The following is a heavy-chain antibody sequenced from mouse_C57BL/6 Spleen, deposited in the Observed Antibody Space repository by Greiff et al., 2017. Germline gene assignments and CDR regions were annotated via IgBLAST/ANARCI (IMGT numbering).Heavy chain of an antibody. CDR2: IRNKANGYTT. CDR3: AISLFYYYGSFFDY. J-gene: IGHJ2*01. D-gene: IGHD1-1*01. Sequence: EVNVVESGGGLVQPGGSLSLSCAASGFTFTDYYMSWVRQPPGKALEWLGFIRNKANGYTTEYSASVKGRFTISRDNSQSILDLQMNALRAEDSATYYCAISLFYYYGSFFDYWGQGTTLTVSS. CDR1: GFTFTDYY. V-gene: IGHV7-3*01.